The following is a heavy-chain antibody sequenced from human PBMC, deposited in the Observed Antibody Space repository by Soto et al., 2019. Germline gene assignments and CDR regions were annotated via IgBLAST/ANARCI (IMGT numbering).Heavy chain of an antibody. D-gene: IGHD5-18*01. CDR2: IYYSGST. CDR3: ARDHGGGYSYGRTYYYYYGMDV. J-gene: IGHJ6*02. CDR1: GGSISSYY. V-gene: IGHV4-59*01. Sequence: ASETLSLTCTVSGGSISSYYWSWIRQPPGKGLEWIGYIYYSGSTDYNPSLKSRVTISVDTSKNQFSLKLSSVTAADTAVYYCARDHGGGYSYGRTYYYYYGMDVWGQGTTVTV.